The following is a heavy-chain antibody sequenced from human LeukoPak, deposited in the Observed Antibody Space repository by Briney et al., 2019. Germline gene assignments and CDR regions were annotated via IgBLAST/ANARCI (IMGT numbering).Heavy chain of an antibody. D-gene: IGHD2-15*01. CDR3: AREWWLKAYYFDY. CDR1: GFTFSSYG. CDR2: IWYDGSNK. V-gene: IGHV3-33*01. Sequence: GGSLRLSCAASGFTFSSYGMHWVRQAPGKGLEWVSVIWYDGSNKYYADSVKGRFTISRDNSKNTLYLQMNSLRAEDTAVYYCAREWWLKAYYFDYWGQGTLVTVSS. J-gene: IGHJ4*02.